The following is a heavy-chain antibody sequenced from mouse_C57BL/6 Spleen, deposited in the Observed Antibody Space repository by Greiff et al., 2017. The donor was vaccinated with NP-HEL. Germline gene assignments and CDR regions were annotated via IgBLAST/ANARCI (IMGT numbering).Heavy chain of an antibody. J-gene: IGHJ1*03. CDR1: GYTFTDYN. CDR3: ARSYYGSSWWYFDV. Sequence: EVQLQQSGPELVKPGASVKMSCKASGYTFTDYNMHWVKQSHGKSLEWIGYINPNNGGTSYNQKFKGKATLTVNKSSSTAYMELRSLTSEDSAVYYCARSYYGSSWWYFDVWGTGTTVTVSS. D-gene: IGHD1-1*01. CDR2: INPNNGGT. V-gene: IGHV1-22*01.